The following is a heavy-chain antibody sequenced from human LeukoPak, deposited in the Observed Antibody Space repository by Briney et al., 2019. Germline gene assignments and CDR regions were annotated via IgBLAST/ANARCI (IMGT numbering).Heavy chain of an antibody. CDR2: ISWSGSST. J-gene: IGHJ4*02. CDR3: ANPARTTVTTQPIDY. CDR1: GFPFRSYP. V-gene: IGHV3-23*01. Sequence: GGPLRLSCSASGFPFRSYPMSWVRRTPGKGLEWVSAISWSGSSTYYADSVKGRYTISRHNPKHTLYLQMSSLRAEDTAVYYCANPARTTVTTQPIDYWGQGTLVTVSS. D-gene: IGHD4-17*01.